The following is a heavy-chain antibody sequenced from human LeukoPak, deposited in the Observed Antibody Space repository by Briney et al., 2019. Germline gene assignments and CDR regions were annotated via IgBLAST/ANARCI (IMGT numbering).Heavy chain of an antibody. CDR2: ISSSSYI. V-gene: IGHV3-21*01. J-gene: IGHJ4*02. CDR3: ARDTLYYYDSSGFYSQDHFDY. Sequence: GGSLRLSCAASGFTFSSYSMNWVRQAPGKGLEWVSSISSSSYIYYADSVKGRFTISRDNAKNSLYLQMNSLRAEDTAVYYCARDTLYYYDSSGFYSQDHFDYWGQGTLVTVSS. D-gene: IGHD3-22*01. CDR1: GFTFSSYS.